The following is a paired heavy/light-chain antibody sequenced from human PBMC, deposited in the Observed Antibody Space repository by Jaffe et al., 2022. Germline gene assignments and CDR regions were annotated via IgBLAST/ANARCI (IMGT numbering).Light chain of an antibody. CDR3: CSYAGSYTFEV. V-gene: IGLV2-11*01. Sequence: QSALTQPRSVSASPGQSVTISCTGTSSDVGGYNYVSWYQQHPGKAPKLIIYDVTERPSGVPDRFSGSKSGNTASLTISGLQADDEADYYCCSYAGSYTFEVFGGGTKLTVL. J-gene: IGLJ3*02. CDR2: DVT. CDR1: SSDVGGYNY.
Heavy chain of an antibody. V-gene: IGHV4-38-2*01. CDR3: ARRRGHYNGRGSDYGFEY. Sequence: QVQLQESGPGLVKPSETLSLTCAVSGYSIRSGYYWGWIRQPPGKGLEWIGSIYQGGNTFYNPSLKSRVTMSVDTSRNQFSLKLTSVTAADTAEYYCARRRGHYNGRGSDYGFEYWGQGIMVTVSS. J-gene: IGHJ4*02. D-gene: IGHD3-22*01. CDR1: GYSIRSGYY. CDR2: IYQGGNT.